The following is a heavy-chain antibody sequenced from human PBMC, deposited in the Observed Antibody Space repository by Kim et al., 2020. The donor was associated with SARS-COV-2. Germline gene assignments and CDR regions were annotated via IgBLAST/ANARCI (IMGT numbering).Heavy chain of an antibody. Sequence: YADSVKGRFTISRDNSKNTLYLQMNSLRAEDTAVYYCARGDYGSGTRADYWGQGTLVTVSS. J-gene: IGHJ4*02. D-gene: IGHD3-10*01. CDR3: ARGDYGSGTRADY. V-gene: IGHV3-30*01.